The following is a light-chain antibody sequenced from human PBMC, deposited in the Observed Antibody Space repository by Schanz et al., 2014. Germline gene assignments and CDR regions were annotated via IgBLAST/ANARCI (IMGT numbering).Light chain of an antibody. J-gene: IGLJ2*01. V-gene: IGLV2-14*01. CDR1: SSDVGGYNY. CDR2: DVS. CDR3: TSYTSSSGVL. Sequence: QSALTQPASVSASPGQSITISCTGVSSDVGGYNYVSWYQQHPGKAPKLMIYDVSNRPSGVSNRFSGSKSGNTASLTISGLQAEDEADYYCTSYTSSSGVLFGGGTKLTVL.